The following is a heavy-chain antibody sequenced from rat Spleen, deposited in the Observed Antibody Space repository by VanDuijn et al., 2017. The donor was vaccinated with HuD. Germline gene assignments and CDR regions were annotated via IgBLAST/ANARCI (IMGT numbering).Heavy chain of an antibody. J-gene: IGHJ3*01. CDR1: GFSLNSYH. CDR3: ASSEPGYNWDWFAY. D-gene: IGHD1-4*01. V-gene: IGHV2-30*01. CDR2: IWTGGST. Sequence: QVQLKESGPGLVQPSETLSLTCTVSGFSLNSYHVSWVRQPPGKGLEWMGVIWTGGSTTYNSLLKSRLSITWDTSKRQVFLKMNSLQPEDTATYYCASSEPGYNWDWFAYWGQGTLVTVSS.